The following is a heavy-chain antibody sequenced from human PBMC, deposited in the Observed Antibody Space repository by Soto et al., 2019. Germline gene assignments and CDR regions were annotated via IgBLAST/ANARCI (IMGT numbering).Heavy chain of an antibody. CDR2: IYTSGST. V-gene: IGHV4-4*07. CDR3: ARLTETEGNWNYPYYFDY. J-gene: IGHJ4*02. D-gene: IGHD1-7*01. CDR1: GGSISSYY. Sequence: SETLSLTCTVSGGSISSYYWSWIRQPAGKGLEWIGRIYTSGSTNYNPSLKSRVTMSVDTSKNQFSLKLSSVTAADTAVYYCARLTETEGNWNYPYYFDYWGQGTLVTVSS.